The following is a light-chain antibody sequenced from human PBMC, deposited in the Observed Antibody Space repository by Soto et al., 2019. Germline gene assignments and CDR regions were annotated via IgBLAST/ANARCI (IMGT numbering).Light chain of an antibody. CDR2: QDN. Sequence: SYELTQPPSVSVSPGQTASIACSGDKLEDKYACWYQQKPGQSPVVVIYQDNKRPSGIPERFSGSNSGNTATLTISGTQAMDEADYYCQAWDSSTVVFGGGTKLTVL. CDR3: QAWDSSTVV. V-gene: IGLV3-1*01. J-gene: IGLJ2*01. CDR1: KLEDKY.